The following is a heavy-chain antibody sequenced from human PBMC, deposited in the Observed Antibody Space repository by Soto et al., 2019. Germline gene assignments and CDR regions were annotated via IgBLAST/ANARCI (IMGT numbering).Heavy chain of an antibody. V-gene: IGHV3-23*01. CDR1: GFTFSSYA. CDR3: AKDTSYSGSYDFDY. D-gene: IGHD1-26*01. CDR2: ISGSGGST. Sequence: GGSLRLSCAASGFTFSSYAMSWVRQAPGKGLEWVSAISGSGGSTYYADSVKGRFTISRDNSKNTLYLQMHSLRAEDTAVYYCAKDTSYSGSYDFDYWGQGTLVTVSS. J-gene: IGHJ4*02.